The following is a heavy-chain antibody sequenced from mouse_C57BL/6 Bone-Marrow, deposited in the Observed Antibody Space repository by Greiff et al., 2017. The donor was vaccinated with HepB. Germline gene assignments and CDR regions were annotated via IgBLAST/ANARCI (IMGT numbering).Heavy chain of an antibody. J-gene: IGHJ3*01. V-gene: IGHV14-4*01. CDR3: TRITTALTRFAY. Sequence: VQLQQSGAELVRPGASVKLSCTASGFNIKDDYMHWVKQRPEQGLEWIGWIDPENGDTEYASKFQGKATITADTSSNTAYLQLSSLTSEDTAVYYCTRITTALTRFAYWGLGTLVTVSA. D-gene: IGHD1-2*01. CDR2: IDPENGDT. CDR1: GFNIKDDY.